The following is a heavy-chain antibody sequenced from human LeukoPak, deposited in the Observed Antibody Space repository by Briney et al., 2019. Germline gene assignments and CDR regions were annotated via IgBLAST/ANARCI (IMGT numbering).Heavy chain of an antibody. J-gene: IGHJ4*02. CDR3: ARGYYGSGSYCLDY. CDR1: GGSISRYT. Sequence: PSETLSLTCTVSGGSISRYTWSWIRQPAGKGLEWVGHMYTSGSTNYNPALKSRVTMSVDTSKKQFSLKLSSVAAADAAVYYCARGYYGSGSYCLDYWGQGTLVTVSS. D-gene: IGHD3-10*01. CDR2: MYTSGST. V-gene: IGHV4-4*07.